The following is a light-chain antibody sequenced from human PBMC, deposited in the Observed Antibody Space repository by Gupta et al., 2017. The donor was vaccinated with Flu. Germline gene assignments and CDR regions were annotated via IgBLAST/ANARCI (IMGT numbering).Light chain of an antibody. Sequence: TLSLSPGERATLSCRARQSVSSYLAWYQQKPGQAPRLLIYGASNRATGIQARCSGSGDGTDFTLIISSREPEDFAVYYCQQRTNWPPRITFGQGTRLEIK. CDR1: QSVSSY. CDR2: GAS. J-gene: IGKJ5*01. V-gene: IGKV3-11*01. CDR3: QQRTNWPPRIT.